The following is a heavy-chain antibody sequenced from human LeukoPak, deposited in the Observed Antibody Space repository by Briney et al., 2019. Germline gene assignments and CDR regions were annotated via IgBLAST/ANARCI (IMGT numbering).Heavy chain of an antibody. CDR3: ARGKEEYSSSPEPYDY. CDR1: GFTFSSYS. CDR2: ISSSSSYI. D-gene: IGHD6-6*01. Sequence: GGSLRLSCAASGFTFSSYSMNWVRQAPGKGLELVSSISSSSSYIYYADSVKGRFTISRDNAKNSLYLQMNSLRAEDTAVYYCARGKEEYSSSPEPYDYWGQRTLVTVSS. V-gene: IGHV3-21*01. J-gene: IGHJ4*02.